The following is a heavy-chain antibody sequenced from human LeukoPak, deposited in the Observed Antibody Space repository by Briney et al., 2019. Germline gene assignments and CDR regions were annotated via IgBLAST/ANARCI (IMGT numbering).Heavy chain of an antibody. D-gene: IGHD6-13*01. CDR1: GFTFTSSA. J-gene: IGHJ6*03. CDR3: AATSDVFEIGGTAAGYYYYMDV. CDR2: IVVGSGNT. V-gene: IGHV1-58*02. Sequence: SVKVPCKASGFTFTSSAMQWVRQARGQRLEWIGWIVVGSGNTNYAQKFQERVTITRDMSTSTAYMELSSLRSEDTAVYYCAATSDVFEIGGTAAGYYYYMDVWGKGTTVTVSS.